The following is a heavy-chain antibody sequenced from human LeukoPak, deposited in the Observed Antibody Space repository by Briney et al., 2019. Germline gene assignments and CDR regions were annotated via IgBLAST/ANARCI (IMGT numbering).Heavy chain of an antibody. CDR2: ISSSSSTI. J-gene: IGHJ4*02. CDR1: GFTFSSYS. D-gene: IGHD4-17*01. CDR3: ASFFTVTTSAYFDY. Sequence: GGSLRLSCAASGFTFSSYSMNWVRQAPGKGLEWVSYISSSSSTIYYADSVKGRFTISRDNAKNSLYLQMNSLRDEDTAVYYCASFFTVTTSAYFDYWGQGTLVTVSS. V-gene: IGHV3-48*02.